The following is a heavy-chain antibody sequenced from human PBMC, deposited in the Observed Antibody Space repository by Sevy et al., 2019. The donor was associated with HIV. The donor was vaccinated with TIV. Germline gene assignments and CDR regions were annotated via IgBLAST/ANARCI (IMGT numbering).Heavy chain of an antibody. Sequence: ASVKVSCKASGGTFNTYAISWVRQAPGQGLEWLGRISPKTGATNFAQKFQGRVTMTTSSSTAYMEVTGLKSDDTALYYCARASGPTVGAYFDSWGQGTLVTVSS. CDR2: ISPKTGAT. J-gene: IGHJ4*02. D-gene: IGHD3-10*01. CDR1: GGTFNTYA. V-gene: IGHV1-2*06. CDR3: ARASGPTVGAYFDS.